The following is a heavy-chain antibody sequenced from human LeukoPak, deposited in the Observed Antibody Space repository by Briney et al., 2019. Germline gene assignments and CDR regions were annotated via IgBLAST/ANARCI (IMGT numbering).Heavy chain of an antibody. CDR1: GGSISGYY. J-gene: IGHJ4*02. CDR2: TSDSGGHT. Sequence: SETLSLTCTVSGGSISGYYWNWIRQPPGQGLEWIGYTSDSGGHTDYKPSLKSRVAISVDTSKNQFSLKLTLAAAADTAVYYCARWHSHGRYFDYWGQGALVTVSS. CDR3: ARWHSHGRYFDY. V-gene: IGHV4-59*01. D-gene: IGHD2-21*01.